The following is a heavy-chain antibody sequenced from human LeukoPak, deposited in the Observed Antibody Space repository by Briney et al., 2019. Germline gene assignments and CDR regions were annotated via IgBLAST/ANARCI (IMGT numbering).Heavy chain of an antibody. J-gene: IGHJ4*02. CDR2: ITSGGTYT. Sequence: GGSLRLSRAASGFTFSTYNMNWVRQAPGKGLEWVSSITSGGTYTYYADSVRGRFTTSRDNAKNSLSLQLSSLRAEDTAVYYCARGHYDILTASYKWTPDYWGQGILVTVSS. CDR3: ARGHYDILTASYKWTPDY. V-gene: IGHV3-21*06. D-gene: IGHD3-9*01. CDR1: GFTFSTYN.